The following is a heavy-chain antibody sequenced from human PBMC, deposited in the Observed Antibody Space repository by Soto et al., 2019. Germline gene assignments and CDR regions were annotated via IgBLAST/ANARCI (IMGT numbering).Heavy chain of an antibody. J-gene: IGHJ6*02. Sequence: QVQLVESGGGVVQPGRSLRLSCAASGFTFSSYAMHWVRQAPGKGLEWVAVISYDGSNKNHADTVKGRFTISRDNSKNTLYLQMNSLRAEDTAVYYCARGYDFWSGYYYPFGMDVWGQGTPVTVSS. CDR1: GFTFSSYA. CDR3: ARGYDFWSGYYYPFGMDV. D-gene: IGHD3-3*01. CDR2: ISYDGSNK. V-gene: IGHV3-30-3*01.